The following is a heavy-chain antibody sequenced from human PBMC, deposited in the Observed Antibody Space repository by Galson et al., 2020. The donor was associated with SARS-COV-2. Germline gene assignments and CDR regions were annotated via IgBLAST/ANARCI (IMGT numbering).Heavy chain of an antibody. D-gene: IGHD1-7*01. J-gene: IGHJ5*02. CDR1: GGTFDNYA. V-gene: IGHV1-69*10. Sequence: SVKVSCKASGGTFDNYAISWVRKAPGQGLEWMGGIIPILAVANYAQNFQGRVTITADKSTTTAYMELSSLRSEDTAFYYCAAAGIPGTTSELWGSFLDYYFDPWGQGTLVTVSS. CDR3: AAAGIPGTTSELWGSFLDYYFDP. CDR2: IIPILAVA.